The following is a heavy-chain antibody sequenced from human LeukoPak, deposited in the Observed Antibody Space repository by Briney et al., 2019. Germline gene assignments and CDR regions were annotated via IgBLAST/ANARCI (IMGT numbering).Heavy chain of an antibody. Sequence: ASVKVSCKASGYTFTSYDINWVRQATGQGLEWMGWISAYNGNTNYAQKLQGRVTMTTDTSTSTAYMELRSLRSDDTAVYYCAREINNWFDPWGQGTLVTVSS. V-gene: IGHV1-18*01. CDR1: GYTFTSYD. CDR3: AREINNWFDP. CDR2: ISAYNGNT. J-gene: IGHJ5*02.